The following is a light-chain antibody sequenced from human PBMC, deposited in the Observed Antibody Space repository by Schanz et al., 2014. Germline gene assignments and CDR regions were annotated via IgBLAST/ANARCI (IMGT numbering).Light chain of an antibody. V-gene: IGKV3-20*01. CDR2: GVS. Sequence: EIVLTQSPGTLSLSPGERATLSCRASQSVHINYLAWHQQKPGQAPRLLIYGVSNRATGIPDRFSGSGSGTDFTLTISRLEPEDFAVYYCQQYGSSPPRYTFGQGTKLEIK. CDR3: QQYGSSPPRYT. J-gene: IGKJ2*01. CDR1: QSVHINY.